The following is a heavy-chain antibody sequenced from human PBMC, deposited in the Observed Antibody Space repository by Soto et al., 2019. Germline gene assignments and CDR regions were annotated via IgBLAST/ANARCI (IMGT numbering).Heavy chain of an antibody. D-gene: IGHD2-15*01. V-gene: IGHV1-2*04. CDR1: GYTFTGYY. CDR2: INPNTGVT. Sequence: QVQLVQSGAEVKKPGASVKVSCKASGYTFTGYYVHWVRQAPGQGLEWMGWINPNTGVTNYAQKFQGWVTMTRDTSISTAYMELSRLRSDDTAVYYCARDLCSGGSCRPNYYYSYSMDVWGKGTTVTVSS. J-gene: IGHJ6*03. CDR3: ARDLCSGGSCRPNYYYSYSMDV.